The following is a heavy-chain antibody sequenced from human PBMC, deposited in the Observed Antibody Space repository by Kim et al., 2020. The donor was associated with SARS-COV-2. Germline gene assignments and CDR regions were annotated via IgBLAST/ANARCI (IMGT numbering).Heavy chain of an antibody. J-gene: IGHJ3*02. Sequence: ADSVKGRFTISRDNAKNSLYLQMNSLRAEDTAVYYCARTSSGVIGVAFDIWGQGTMVTVSS. CDR3: ARTSSGVIGVAFDI. V-gene: IGHV3-11*03. D-gene: IGHD6-19*01.